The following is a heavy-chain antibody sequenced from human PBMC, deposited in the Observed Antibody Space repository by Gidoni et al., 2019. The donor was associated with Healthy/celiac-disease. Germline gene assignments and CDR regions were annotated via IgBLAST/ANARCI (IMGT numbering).Heavy chain of an antibody. V-gene: IGHV1-2*02. CDR3: ARGPSGYSYGEYFQH. CDR1: GYTFTGYY. J-gene: IGHJ1*01. CDR2: INPNSGGT. D-gene: IGHD5-18*01. Sequence: QVQLVQSGAEVKKPGASVKVSCKASGYTFTGYYMHWVRQAPGQGLEWMGWINPNSGGTNYAQKFQGRVTMTRDTSISTAYMELSRLRSDDTAVYYCARGPSGYSYGEYFQHWGQGTLVTVSS.